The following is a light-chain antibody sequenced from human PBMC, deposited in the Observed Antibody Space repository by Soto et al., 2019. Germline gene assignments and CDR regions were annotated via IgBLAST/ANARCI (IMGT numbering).Light chain of an antibody. J-gene: IGKJ1*01. CDR3: QQYNNWPPWT. Sequence: ERAVTQSPVTLSVSPGERVTLSCRASQSVSSNLAWYQQKPGQAPRLLIYDASSRATSVTARLRGSGSGTEFTLTISSLQSEDPAVYYCQQYNNWPPWTFGQGTKVDI. CDR1: QSVSSN. V-gene: IGKV3-15*01. CDR2: DAS.